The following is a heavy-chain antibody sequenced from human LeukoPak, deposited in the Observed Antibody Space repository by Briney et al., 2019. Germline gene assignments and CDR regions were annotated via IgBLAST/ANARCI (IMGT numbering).Heavy chain of an antibody. D-gene: IGHD2-21*02. J-gene: IGHJ4*02. CDR2: IYSGGST. V-gene: IGHV3-53*01. CDR1: GFTVSSNY. CDR3: AKSDCGGDCHLLDY. Sequence: GGSLRLSCAASGFTVSSNYMSWVRQAPGKGLEWVSVIYSGGSTYYADSVKGRFTISRDNSRNTLYLQMNSLRAEDTAVYYCAKSDCGGDCHLLDYWGQGTLVTVSS.